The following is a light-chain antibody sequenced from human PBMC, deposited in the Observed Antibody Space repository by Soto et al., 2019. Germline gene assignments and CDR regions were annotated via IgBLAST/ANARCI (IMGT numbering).Light chain of an antibody. V-gene: IGKV1-5*03. CDR3: QQYNSYSLYT. CDR1: QSIGIW. J-gene: IGKJ2*01. CDR2: KTS. Sequence: DIQMTQSPSTLSASVGDRVTVACRASQSIGIWLAWYQQKPGKAPKLLIYKTSSLESGVPSRFSGSGSGTEFTLTISSLQPDDFATYYCQQYNSYSLYTFGQGTKVDIK.